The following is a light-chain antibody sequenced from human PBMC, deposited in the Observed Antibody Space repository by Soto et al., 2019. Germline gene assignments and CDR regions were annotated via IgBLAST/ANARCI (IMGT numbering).Light chain of an antibody. CDR2: DAS. Sequence: DIQITQSPSALSSSVGDRVSITCRSSQSISSLLAWYQQKPGKAPKSLIYDASSLESGVPSRLSGSGYGTEFPLTISTLQPDDSATYYCQHYNAFSPWTFGQGTKV. CDR3: QHYNAFSPWT. V-gene: IGKV1-5*01. J-gene: IGKJ1*01. CDR1: QSISSL.